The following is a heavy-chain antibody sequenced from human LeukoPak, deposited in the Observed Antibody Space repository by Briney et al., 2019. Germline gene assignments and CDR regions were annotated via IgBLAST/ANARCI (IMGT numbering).Heavy chain of an antibody. V-gene: IGHV4-59*01. Sequence: SETLSLTCTVSGGSISSYYWSWIRQPPGKGLEWIGYIYYSGSTNYNPSLKSRVTISVDTSKNQFSLKLSSVTAADTAVYYCARDRWEPGGFDPWGQGTLVTVSS. CDR3: ARDRWEPGGFDP. D-gene: IGHD1-26*01. CDR2: IYYSGST. CDR1: GGSISSYY. J-gene: IGHJ5*02.